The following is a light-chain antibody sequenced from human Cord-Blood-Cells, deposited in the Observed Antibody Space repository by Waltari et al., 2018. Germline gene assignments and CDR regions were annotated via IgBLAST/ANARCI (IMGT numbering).Light chain of an antibody. J-gene: IGLJ3*02. CDR2: DVS. Sequence: QSALTQPASVSGSPGQSITISCTGTSSDVGGYNYVSWYHQRPGKAPKLMIYDVSKRPSGFSSRFSGSKSGNTASLTISGLQAEDEADYYCSSYTSSSTWVFGGGTKLTVL. V-gene: IGLV2-14*01. CDR3: SSYTSSSTWV. CDR1: SSDVGGYNY.